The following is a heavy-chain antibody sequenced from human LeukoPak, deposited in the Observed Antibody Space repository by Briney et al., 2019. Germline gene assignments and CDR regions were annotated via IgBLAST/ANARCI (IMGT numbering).Heavy chain of an antibody. D-gene: IGHD3-22*01. J-gene: IGHJ4*02. V-gene: IGHV3-30*18. Sequence: GGSLRLSCAASGFTFSSYGMHWVRQAPGKGLEWVAVISYDGSNKYYADSVKGRFTISRDNSKNTLYLQMNSLRAEDTAVYYCAKDRSYYYPLDYRGQGTLVTVSS. CDR1: GFTFSSYG. CDR3: AKDRSYYYPLDY. CDR2: ISYDGSNK.